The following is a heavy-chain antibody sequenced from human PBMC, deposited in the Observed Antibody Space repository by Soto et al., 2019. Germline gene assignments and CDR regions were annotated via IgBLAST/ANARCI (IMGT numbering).Heavy chain of an antibody. CDR1: GFTFSSYA. CDR3: AKGVERSSWYSFDY. CDR2: ISGSGGST. V-gene: IGHV3-23*01. Sequence: EVQLLESGGGLVQPGGSLRLSCAASGFTFSSYAMSWVRQAPGKGLEWVSAISGSGGSTYYADSVKGRFTISRDNSKNTRYLQVNSLRAEDTAVYYCAKGVERSSWYSFDYWGEGTLVTVSS. D-gene: IGHD6-13*01. J-gene: IGHJ4*02.